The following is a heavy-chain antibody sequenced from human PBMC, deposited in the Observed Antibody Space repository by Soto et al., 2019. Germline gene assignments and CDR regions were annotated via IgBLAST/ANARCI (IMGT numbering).Heavy chain of an antibody. Sequence: QVQLVESGGGVVQPGTSLRLSCAASGFTFSSNGMHWVRQAPGKGLEWLAIIWYDASNENYADSVKGRFTISTDNSRNTLYLQMDRLRAEDTAGYYCARWNLVGPTIDAFDLWGQGTMVTVSS. J-gene: IGHJ3*01. V-gene: IGHV3-33*01. CDR3: ARWNLVGPTIDAFDL. CDR2: IWYDASNE. CDR1: GFTFSSNG. D-gene: IGHD1-26*01.